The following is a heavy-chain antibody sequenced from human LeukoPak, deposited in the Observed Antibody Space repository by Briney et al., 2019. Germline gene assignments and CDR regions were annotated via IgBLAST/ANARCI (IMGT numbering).Heavy chain of an antibody. CDR1: GYSISSGYY. J-gene: IGHJ5*02. CDR2: IYHSGRT. V-gene: IGHV4-38-2*02. D-gene: IGHD2-2*01. CDR3: ARVCRMACPTRFDP. Sequence: SETLSLTCTVSGYSISSGYYWGWIRQPPGKGLEWIGSIYHSGRTFYNLSLKSRVTISVDTSKNQFSLKLSSVTAADTAVYYCARVCRMACPTRFDPWGQGTLVTVSS.